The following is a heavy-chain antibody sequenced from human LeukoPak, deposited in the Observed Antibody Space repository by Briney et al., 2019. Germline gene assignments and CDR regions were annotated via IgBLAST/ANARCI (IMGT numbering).Heavy chain of an antibody. CDR3: ARERHGGYSYGFSFDY. J-gene: IGHJ4*02. D-gene: IGHD5-18*01. V-gene: IGHV4-4*07. Sequence: SETLSLTCTVSGGSINSYYWNWIRQSAGKGLEWIGGIYIGGSTNYNPSLKSRVTMSLDASKNQVSVNLNSVTAADTAIYYCARERHGGYSYGFSFDYWGQGTLVTVSS. CDR1: GGSINSYY. CDR2: IYIGGST.